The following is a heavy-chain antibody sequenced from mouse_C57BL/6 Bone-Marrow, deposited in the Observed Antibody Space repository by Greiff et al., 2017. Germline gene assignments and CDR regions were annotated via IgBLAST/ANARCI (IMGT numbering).Heavy chain of an antibody. J-gene: IGHJ3*01. CDR2: IYPRSGNT. Sequence: QVQLQQSGAELARPGASVKLSCKASGYTFTSYGISWVKQRPGQGLEWIGEIYPRSGNTYYNEKFKGKATLTADKSSRTAYMELRSLTSEDSAVYFFARWGYYGSSLGFAYWGQGTLVTVSA. CDR3: ARWGYYGSSLGFAY. CDR1: GYTFTSYG. V-gene: IGHV1-81*01. D-gene: IGHD1-1*01.